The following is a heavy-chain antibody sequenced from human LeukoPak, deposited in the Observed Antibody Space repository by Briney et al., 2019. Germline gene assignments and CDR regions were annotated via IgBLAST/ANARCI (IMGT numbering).Heavy chain of an antibody. Sequence: GGSLRLSCAASRFTFSSYAMHWVRQAPGKGLEWVAVISYDGSNKFYADSVKGRFTISRDNSKNTLYLQMNSLRREDTAMYYCARDRLGPSALGYWGQGTLVTVSS. J-gene: IGHJ4*02. CDR3: ARDRLGPSALGY. D-gene: IGHD1-26*01. V-gene: IGHV3-30*04. CDR1: RFTFSSYA. CDR2: ISYDGSNK.